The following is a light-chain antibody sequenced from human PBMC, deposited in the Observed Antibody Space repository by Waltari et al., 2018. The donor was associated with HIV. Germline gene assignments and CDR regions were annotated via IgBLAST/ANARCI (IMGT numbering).Light chain of an antibody. CDR2: EVS. V-gene: IGLV2-14*01. J-gene: IGLJ2*01. Sequence: QSALTQPASVSGSPGQSITISCTGTSSDVGGYNYVSWYQQHPGKAPNLMIYEVSNRPSGFSNRFSCSKSGNTASLTISGLQAEDEADYYSSSYTSSTTLVFGGGTKLTVL. CDR3: SSYTSSTTLV. CDR1: SSDVGGYNY.